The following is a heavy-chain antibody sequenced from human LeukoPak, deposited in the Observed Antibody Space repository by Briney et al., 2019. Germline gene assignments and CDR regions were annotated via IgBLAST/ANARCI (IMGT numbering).Heavy chain of an antibody. J-gene: IGHJ4*02. CDR1: GGSISIYY. CDR3: ARGPYDSSGYYPDY. CDR2: IYYSGST. Sequence: SETLSLTSTVSGGSISIYYWSWIRQPPGKGLEWIGYIYYSGSTNYNPSLKSRVTISVDTSKNQFSLKLSSVTAADTAVYYCARGPYDSSGYYPDYWGQGTLVTVSS. D-gene: IGHD3-22*01. V-gene: IGHV4-59*01.